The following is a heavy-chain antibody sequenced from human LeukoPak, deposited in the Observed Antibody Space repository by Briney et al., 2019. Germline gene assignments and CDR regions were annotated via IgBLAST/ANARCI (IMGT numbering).Heavy chain of an antibody. CDR3: ARDIVGAKAPFDY. Sequence: ASVKVSCKASGGTFSSYAISWVRQAPGQGLEWMGRIIPILGIANYAQKFQGRVTITADKSTSTAYMELSSLRSEDTAVYYCARDIVGAKAPFDYWDQGTLVTVSS. CDR1: GGTFSSYA. CDR2: IIPILGIA. J-gene: IGHJ4*02. D-gene: IGHD1-26*01. V-gene: IGHV1-69*04.